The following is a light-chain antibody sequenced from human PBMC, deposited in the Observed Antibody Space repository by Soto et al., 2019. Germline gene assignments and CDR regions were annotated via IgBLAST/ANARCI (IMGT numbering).Light chain of an antibody. V-gene: IGLV2-14*03. J-gene: IGLJ1*01. CDR2: DVS. CDR1: SNDVGGYNY. Sequence: QSVLTQPASVSGSPGQSITIFCTGTSNDVGGYNYVSWYQQHPGSAPKLMIYDVSSRPSGVSNRFSGSKSGNTASLTISGLQAEDEADYYCSSYTSSFKLAVFGSGTKLTVL. CDR3: SSYTSSFKLAV.